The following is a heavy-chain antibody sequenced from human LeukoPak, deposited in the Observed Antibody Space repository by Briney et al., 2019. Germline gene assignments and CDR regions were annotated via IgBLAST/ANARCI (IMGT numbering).Heavy chain of an antibody. Sequence: GASVKVSCKTSGYTFTNYDINWVRQAPGQGLEWMGWINPNSGGTNYAQKFQGRVTMTRDTSISTAYMELSRLRSDDTAVYYCARFFDWFENWFDPWGQGTLVTVSS. D-gene: IGHD3-9*01. CDR3: ARFFDWFENWFDP. CDR2: INPNSGGT. J-gene: IGHJ5*02. V-gene: IGHV1-2*02. CDR1: GYTFTNYD.